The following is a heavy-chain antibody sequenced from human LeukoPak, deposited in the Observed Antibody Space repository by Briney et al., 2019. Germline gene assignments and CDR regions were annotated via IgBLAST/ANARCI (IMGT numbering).Heavy chain of an antibody. J-gene: IGHJ3*02. CDR1: GGSFSGYH. CDR2: INNSGST. V-gene: IGHV4-34*01. Sequence: SETLSLTCGVYGGSFSGYHWTWIRQPPGKGLERIGEINNSGSTNYNPSLKSRVIISLDTSKTQLSLKLTSVTAADTAVYYCARAKAGSRGYNFAFDIWGQGTMVTVSS. CDR3: ARAKAGSRGYNFAFDI. D-gene: IGHD3-22*01.